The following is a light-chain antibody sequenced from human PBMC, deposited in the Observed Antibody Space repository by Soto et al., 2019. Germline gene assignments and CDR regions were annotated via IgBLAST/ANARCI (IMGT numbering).Light chain of an antibody. J-gene: IGKJ2*01. CDR1: QSISSY. CDR2: AAS. V-gene: IGKV1-39*01. CDR3: NQSYSTQYT. Sequence: DIQMTQSPSSLSASVGDRVTITCRASQSISSYLNWYQQKPGKAPKLLIYAASSLQSGVPSRFSGSGSGTDFTPTISSLQPEDFATYYCNQSYSTQYTFGQGTKLEIK.